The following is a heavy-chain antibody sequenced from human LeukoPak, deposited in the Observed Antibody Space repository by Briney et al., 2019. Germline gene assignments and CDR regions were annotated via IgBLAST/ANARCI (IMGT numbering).Heavy chain of an antibody. Sequence: GGSLRLSCAASGFTFSSNAMSWVRQAPGKGLEWVSTITGSGTSTYNADSVKGRFTISRDNSKNTLYLQMNSLRAEDTAVYYCAKEGSCSGGSCYSDYWGQGTLVTVSS. CDR1: GFTFSSNA. J-gene: IGHJ4*02. V-gene: IGHV3-23*01. D-gene: IGHD2-15*01. CDR3: AKEGSCSGGSCYSDY. CDR2: ITGSGTST.